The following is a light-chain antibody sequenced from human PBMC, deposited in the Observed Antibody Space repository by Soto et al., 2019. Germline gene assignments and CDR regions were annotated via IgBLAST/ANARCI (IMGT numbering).Light chain of an antibody. CDR1: SGSVSTGSY. V-gene: IGLV8-61*01. CDR3: SLYMHGGISV. J-gene: IGLJ3*02. Sequence: QTVVTQEPSFSVSPGGTVTLTCGLSSGSVSTGSYPSWYQQTPGQSPRTLIYKTNTRSSGVPDRFSGSILGDKAALTITGAQGDDESHYSCSLYMHGGISVFGGGTKITVL. CDR2: KTN.